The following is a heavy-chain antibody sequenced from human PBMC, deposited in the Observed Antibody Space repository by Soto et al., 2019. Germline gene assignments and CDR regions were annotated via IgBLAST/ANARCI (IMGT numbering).Heavy chain of an antibody. CDR1: GFTFRNYD. CDR3: ARTVRDFYGLDF. CDR2: ISAAGDP. J-gene: IGHJ6*02. Sequence: EVQLVESGGGLVQPGGSLRLSCEASGFTFRNYDMHWVRQGTGKGLEWVSGISAAGDPDYADSVEGRFTISRENAQNSSFLQINSLRVGDTAVYYCARTVRDFYGLDFCGQGTRVIVSS. V-gene: IGHV3-13*05.